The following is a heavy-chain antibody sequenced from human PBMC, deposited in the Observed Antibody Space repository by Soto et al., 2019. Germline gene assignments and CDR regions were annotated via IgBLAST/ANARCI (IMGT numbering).Heavy chain of an antibody. V-gene: IGHV4-59*01. J-gene: IGHJ6*03. D-gene: IGHD6-6*01. Sequence: SETLSLTCVVSGGSISSYYWSWIRQPPGKGLEWIGYIYYSGSTNYNPSLKSRVTISVDTSKNQFSLKLSSVTAADTAVYYCARGIGARPGDLGYYYYYMDVWGKGTTVTVSS. CDR2: IYYSGST. CDR3: ARGIGARPGDLGYYYYYMDV. CDR1: GGSISSYY.